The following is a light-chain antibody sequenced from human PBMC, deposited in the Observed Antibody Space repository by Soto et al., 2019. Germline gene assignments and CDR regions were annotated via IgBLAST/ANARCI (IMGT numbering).Light chain of an antibody. CDR3: QQSYSTPRT. J-gene: IGKJ1*01. CDR1: QSISSW. CDR2: DAS. V-gene: IGKV1-5*01. Sequence: DIRLKHSLDTVSSCVGAEVTITWRASQSISSWLAWHQQKPGKAPKLLIYDASSLESGVPSRFSGSVSGTDFTLTISSLQPEDFATYYCQQSYSTPRTFGQGTKVDIK.